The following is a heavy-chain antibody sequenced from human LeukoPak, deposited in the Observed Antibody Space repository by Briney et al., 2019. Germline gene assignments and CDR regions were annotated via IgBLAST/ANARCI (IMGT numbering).Heavy chain of an antibody. CDR1: GGSISSYY. V-gene: IGHV4-59*01. CDR2: IYYSGST. CDR3: ARGSGWYFY. D-gene: IGHD6-19*01. J-gene: IGHJ4*02. Sequence: SETLSLTCTVSGGSISSYYWSWIRQPPGKGLEWIWYIYYSGSTNYNPSLKSRVTISVDTSKNQFSLKLSFVTAADTAVYFCARGSGWYFYWGQGTLVTVSS.